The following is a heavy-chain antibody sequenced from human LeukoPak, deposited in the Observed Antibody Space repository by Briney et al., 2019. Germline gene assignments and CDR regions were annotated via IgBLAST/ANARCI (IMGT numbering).Heavy chain of an antibody. J-gene: IGHJ6*02. CDR2: ISYDGSNK. CDR1: GFTFSSYG. Sequence: GGSLRLSCAASGFTFSSYGMHWVRQAPGKGLEWVAVISYDGSNKYYADSVKGRSTISRDNSKNTLYLQMNSLRAEDTAVYYCAKDCSIVATILYYGMDVWGQGTTVTVSS. V-gene: IGHV3-30*18. CDR3: AKDCSIVATILYYGMDV. D-gene: IGHD5-12*01.